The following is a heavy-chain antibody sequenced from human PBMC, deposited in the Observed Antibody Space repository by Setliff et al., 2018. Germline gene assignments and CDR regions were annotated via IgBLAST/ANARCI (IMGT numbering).Heavy chain of an antibody. D-gene: IGHD3-9*01. CDR1: GFTFGDYS. Sequence: LRLSCATSGFTFGDYSLAWVRQAPGKGLEWVANIKQDGREKNYADSVKGRFTISRDNVRSSLFLQMNSLKTEDTAVYYCATGLGQYFDYWGQGSLVTVSS. CDR2: IKQDGREK. J-gene: IGHJ4*02. V-gene: IGHV3-7*03. CDR3: ATGLGQYFDY.